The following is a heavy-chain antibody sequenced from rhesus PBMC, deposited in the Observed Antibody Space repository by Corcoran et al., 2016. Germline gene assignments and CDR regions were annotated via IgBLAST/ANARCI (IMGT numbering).Heavy chain of an antibody. CDR3: ASAGPGVDYAFDV. D-gene: IGHD3-34*01. CDR2: SGGGTGMP. Sequence: QVQLQESGPGLVKPSETLSLTCAVSGGSISGHNWNWIRQPPGKGLDLIVYSGGGTGMPHSTSPLMTRVTFSTDTSKNHFSLNVISGPPADTAVYYCASAGPGVDYAFDVWGQGLRVTVSS. V-gene: IGHV4-165*02. J-gene: IGHJ3*01. CDR1: GGSISGHN.